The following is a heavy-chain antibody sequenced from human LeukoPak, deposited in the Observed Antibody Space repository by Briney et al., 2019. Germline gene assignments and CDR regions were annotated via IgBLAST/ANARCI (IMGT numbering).Heavy chain of an antibody. J-gene: IGHJ4*02. D-gene: IGHD7-27*01. CDR2: IYYSGST. V-gene: IGHV4-59*12. CDR1: GGSISSYY. Sequence: SETLSLTCTVSGGSISSYYWSWIRQPPGKGLEWIGYIYYSGSTYYNPSLKSRVTISVDTSKNQFSLKLSSVTAADTAVYYCARGTTNWGIDYWGQGTLVTVSS. CDR3: ARGTTNWGIDY.